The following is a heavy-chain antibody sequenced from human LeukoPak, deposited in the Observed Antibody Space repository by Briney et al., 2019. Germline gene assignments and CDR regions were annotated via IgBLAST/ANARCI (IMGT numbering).Heavy chain of an antibody. D-gene: IGHD6-19*01. J-gene: IGHJ4*02. CDR3: AKDISGYSSGWYLSFDY. Sequence: GGSLRLSCAASGFTFDDYAMHWVRQAPGKSLEWVSGISWNSGSIGYADSVKGRFTISRDNAKNSLYLQMNSLRAEDTALYYCAKDISGYSSGWYLSFDYWGQGTLVTVSS. V-gene: IGHV3-9*01. CDR1: GFTFDDYA. CDR2: ISWNSGSI.